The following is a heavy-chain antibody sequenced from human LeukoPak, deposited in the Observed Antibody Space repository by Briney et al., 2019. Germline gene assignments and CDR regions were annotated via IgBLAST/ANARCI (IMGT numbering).Heavy chain of an antibody. CDR3: ARGRQWLDRVLDY. CDR1: GFNFSTYA. J-gene: IGHJ4*02. CDR2: ISKDGGLQ. Sequence: GGSLRLSCAASGFNFSTYAMHWVRQAPGKGLEWVALISKDGGLQYYADSVKGPFTISRDNSKNTLYLQMSSLRTEDTAVYYCARGRQWLDRVLDYWGQGILVTVSS. D-gene: IGHD6-19*01. V-gene: IGHV3-30*04.